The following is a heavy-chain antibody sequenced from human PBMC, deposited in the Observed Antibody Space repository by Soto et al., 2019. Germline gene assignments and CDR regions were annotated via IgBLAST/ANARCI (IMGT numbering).Heavy chain of an antibody. CDR1: GYTFTSYD. D-gene: IGHD3-3*01. CDR2: MNPNSGNT. CDR3: ARAITIFGVVISFYYYYGMDV. Sequence: ASVKVSCKASGYTFTSYDINWVRQATGQGLEWMGWMNPNSGNTGYAQKFQGRVTMTRNTSISTAYMELSSLRSEDTAVYYCARAITIFGVVISFYYYYGMDVWGQGTTVTVSS. J-gene: IGHJ6*02. V-gene: IGHV1-8*01.